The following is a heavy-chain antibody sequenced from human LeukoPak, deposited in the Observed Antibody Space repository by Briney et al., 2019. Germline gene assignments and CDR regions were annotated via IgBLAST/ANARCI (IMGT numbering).Heavy chain of an antibody. Sequence: GGSLRLSCAASGFTFSTYGMTWVRQAPGKGLEWVSAIGGSGGSTYYADSVKGHFSISRDNSKNTLYLQMNSLSAEDTAVYYCAKNGDRGAYCSGGSCYPYYYYYMDVWGKGTTVTISS. V-gene: IGHV3-23*01. CDR1: GFTFSTYG. D-gene: IGHD2-15*01. CDR3: AKNGDRGAYCSGGSCYPYYYYYMDV. CDR2: IGGSGGST. J-gene: IGHJ6*03.